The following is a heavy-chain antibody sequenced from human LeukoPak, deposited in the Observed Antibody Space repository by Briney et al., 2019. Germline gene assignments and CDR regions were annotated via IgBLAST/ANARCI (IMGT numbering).Heavy chain of an antibody. CDR2: ISGSGDST. D-gene: IGHD2-15*01. V-gene: IGHV3-23*01. Sequence: GGSLRLSCAASGFTFSSYAMSWVRQAPGKGLEWVSAISGSGDSTYYADSVKGRFTISRDNSKNTLYLQMNSLRAEDTAVYYCAKSPRLVVVAARYLPPYYFDYWGQGTLVTVSS. J-gene: IGHJ4*02. CDR1: GFTFSSYA. CDR3: AKSPRLVVVAARYLPPYYFDY.